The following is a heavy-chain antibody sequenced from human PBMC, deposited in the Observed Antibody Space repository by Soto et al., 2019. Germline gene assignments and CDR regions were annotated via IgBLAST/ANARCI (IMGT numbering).Heavy chain of an antibody. CDR3: ARDLGKGYFDY. CDR2: IIPIFGTA. V-gene: IGHV1-69*06. J-gene: IGHJ4*02. CDR1: AGTFSSSA. Sequence: SVRVSCKXSAGTFSSSAISWVRQAPGQGLQWMGGIIPIFGTANYAQKFQGRVTITADKSTSTAYMELSSLRSEDTAVYYCARDLGKGYFDYWGQGTLVTVSS.